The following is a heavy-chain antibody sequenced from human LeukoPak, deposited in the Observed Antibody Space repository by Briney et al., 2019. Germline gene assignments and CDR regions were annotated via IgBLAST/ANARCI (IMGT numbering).Heavy chain of an antibody. V-gene: IGHV3-23*01. J-gene: IGHJ4*02. CDR3: AKGGSSSIVGATKVDY. Sequence: PSETLSLTCAVYGGTFSDYYWSWVRQAPGKGLEWVSAISSSGGSTYYADSVKGRFTISRDNSKNTLYLQMNGLRAEDTAVYYCAKGGSSSIVGATKVDYWGQGTLVTVSS. CDR1: GGTFSDYY. CDR2: ISSSGGST. D-gene: IGHD1-26*01.